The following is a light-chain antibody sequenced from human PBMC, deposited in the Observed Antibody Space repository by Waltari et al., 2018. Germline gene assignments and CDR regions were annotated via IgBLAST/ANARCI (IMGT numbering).Light chain of an antibody. V-gene: IGLV2-23*02. CDR2: DVS. CDR3: CSHAGSGTFWV. Sequence: QSVLTQPASVSGSPGQSITIACTGTSSDVGGYTYVSWYQRHPGNAPKVMIFDVSKRPSGVSDRFSGSKSGNTASLTISGLQAEDEADYYCCSHAGSGTFWVFGGGTKLTVL. CDR1: SSDVGGYTY. J-gene: IGLJ2*01.